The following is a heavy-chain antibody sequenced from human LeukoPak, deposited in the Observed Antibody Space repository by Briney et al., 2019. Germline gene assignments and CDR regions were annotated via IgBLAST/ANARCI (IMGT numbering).Heavy chain of an antibody. CDR1: GITFSSYA. Sequence: GGSLRLSCAVSGITFSSYAMSWVRQSPGKGLEWVSAISGSGAGTYYADSVKGRFTISRDNSKNTLSLQMNSLRAEDTAVYYCAKTIEAGGTGYWGQGTLVTVSS. CDR3: AKTIEAGGTGY. V-gene: IGHV3-23*01. D-gene: IGHD6-13*01. J-gene: IGHJ4*02. CDR2: ISGSGAGT.